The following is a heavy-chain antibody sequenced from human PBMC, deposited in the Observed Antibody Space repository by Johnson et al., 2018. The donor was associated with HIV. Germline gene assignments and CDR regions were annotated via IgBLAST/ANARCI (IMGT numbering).Heavy chain of an antibody. CDR1: GFTVSSNY. CDR2: IYSGGST. D-gene: IGHD2-8*02. J-gene: IGHJ3*02. CDR3: ARGPGGFGAFDI. V-gene: IGHV3-66*02. Sequence: MLLVESGGGLVQPGGSLRLSCAASGFTVSSNYMSWVRQAPGQGLEWVSVIYSGGSTYYADSVKGRFTISRDNSKNTLYLQMNSLRAEDKAVYYCARGPGGFGAFDIWGQGTMVTVSS.